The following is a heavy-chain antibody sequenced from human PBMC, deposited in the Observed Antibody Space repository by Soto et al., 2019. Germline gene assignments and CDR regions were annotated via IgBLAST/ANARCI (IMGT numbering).Heavy chain of an antibody. CDR3: ATYSSPFDY. D-gene: IGHD6-13*01. V-gene: IGHV3-23*01. J-gene: IGHJ4*02. Sequence: EVQLMESGGGWVEPGGFLRLFFAASGFSFSSYALNWVGQAPGKGLEWVSAISATGTTTYYADSVKGRFTISRENSKRPLFLQMDSLSPEDTAVYYCATYSSPFDYWGQGTLVTVSS. CDR1: GFSFSSYA. CDR2: ISATGTTT.